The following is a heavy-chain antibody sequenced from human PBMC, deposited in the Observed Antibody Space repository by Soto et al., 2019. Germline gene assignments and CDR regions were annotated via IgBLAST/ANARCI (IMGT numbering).Heavy chain of an antibody. Sequence: SETLSLTCAVSGGSISSGGYSWSWIRQPPGKGLEWIGYIYHSGSTYYNPSLKSRVTISVDRSKNQFSLKLSSVTAADTAVYYCARVGVVGSSRPMDCYYYGMDVWGQGTTVTVSS. D-gene: IGHD6-6*01. J-gene: IGHJ6*02. V-gene: IGHV4-30-2*01. CDR3: ARVGVVGSSRPMDCYYYGMDV. CDR1: GGSISSGGYS. CDR2: IYHSGST.